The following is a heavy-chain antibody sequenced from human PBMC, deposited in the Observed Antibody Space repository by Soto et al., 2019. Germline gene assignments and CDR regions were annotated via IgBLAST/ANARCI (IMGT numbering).Heavy chain of an antibody. CDR3: ARVRDYGSGIQCWFAP. Sequence: QVQLQESGPGLVKPSQTLSLTCTVSGGSISSGGYYWSCIRQHPGKGLEWIGYIYYSGSTYYNPSLKNRVNISVATSKNHFSLKLSSVTAADTAVYYWARVRDYGSGIQCWFAPWGQGTLVTVSS. J-gene: IGHJ5*02. CDR2: IYYSGST. D-gene: IGHD3-10*01. CDR1: GGSISSGGYY. V-gene: IGHV4-31*03.